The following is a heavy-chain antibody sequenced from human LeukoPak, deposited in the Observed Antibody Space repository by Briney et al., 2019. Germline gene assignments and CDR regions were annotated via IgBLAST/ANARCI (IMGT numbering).Heavy chain of an antibody. J-gene: IGHJ4*02. CDR1: GFTFSSYA. D-gene: IGHD1-26*01. CDR2: ISGSGGST. Sequence: GGSLRLSCAASGFTFSSYAMSWVRQAPGKGLKWVSAISGSGGSTYYADSVKGRFTISRDNSKNTLYLQMNSLRAEDTAVYYCAKAVSGSYLGYWGQGTLVTVSS. V-gene: IGHV3-23*01. CDR3: AKAVSGSYLGY.